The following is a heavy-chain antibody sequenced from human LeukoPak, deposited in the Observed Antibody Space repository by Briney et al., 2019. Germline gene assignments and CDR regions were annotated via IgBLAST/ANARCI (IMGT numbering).Heavy chain of an antibody. Sequence: SETLSLTCTVSGGSISSSSYYWGWIRQPPGKGLEWIGSIYYSGSTYYNPSLKSRVTISVDTSKNQFSLKLSSVTAADTAVYYCARDSNYDFWSGPTYFDYWGQGTLVTVSS. CDR2: IYYSGST. CDR1: GGSISSSSYY. J-gene: IGHJ4*02. V-gene: IGHV4-39*07. CDR3: ARDSNYDFWSGPTYFDY. D-gene: IGHD3-3*01.